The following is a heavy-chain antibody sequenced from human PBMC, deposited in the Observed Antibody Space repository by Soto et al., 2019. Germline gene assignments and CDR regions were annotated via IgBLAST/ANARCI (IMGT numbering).Heavy chain of an antibody. D-gene: IGHD5-18*01. V-gene: IGHV4-30-4*08. CDR1: GGSISSGGYY. Sequence: SETLSLTCTVSGGSISSGGYYWSWIRQHPGKGLEWIGYIYHSGSTYYNPSLKSRVTISVDTSKNQFSLKLSSVTAADTAVYYCAGIQSKRLSGLDPWGQGTLVTSPQ. CDR3: AGIQSKRLSGLDP. J-gene: IGHJ5*02. CDR2: IYHSGST.